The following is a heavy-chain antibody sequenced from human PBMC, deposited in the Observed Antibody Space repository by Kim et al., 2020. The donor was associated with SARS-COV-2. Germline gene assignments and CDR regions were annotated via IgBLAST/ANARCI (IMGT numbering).Heavy chain of an antibody. CDR2: VFDSGST. D-gene: IGHD3-22*01. CDR3: ARGKYYYDGSGNPRFWYFDL. Sequence: SETLSLTCTVSGGSISYYYWSWIRQPPGKGLEWIGYVFDSGSTNYNPSLKSRVTTSLDTSKKQFSLQLTSVTAADTAVYYCARGKYYYDGSGNPRFWYFDLWGRGTLVTVSS. J-gene: IGHJ2*01. CDR1: GGSISYYY. V-gene: IGHV4-59*01.